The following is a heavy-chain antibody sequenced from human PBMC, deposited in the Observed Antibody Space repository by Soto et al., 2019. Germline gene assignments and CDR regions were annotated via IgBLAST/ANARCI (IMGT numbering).Heavy chain of an antibody. CDR3: AREYFWSGYDAFDI. CDR2: MNPNSGNT. V-gene: IGHV1-8*02. D-gene: IGHD3-3*01. Sequence: ASVKVSCKASGYTFTSYDINWVRQATGQGLEWMGWMNPNSGNTGYAQKFQGRVTMTRNTSISTAYMELSSLRSEDTAVYYCAREYFWSGYDAFDIWGQGTMVTVSS. J-gene: IGHJ3*02. CDR1: GYTFTSYD.